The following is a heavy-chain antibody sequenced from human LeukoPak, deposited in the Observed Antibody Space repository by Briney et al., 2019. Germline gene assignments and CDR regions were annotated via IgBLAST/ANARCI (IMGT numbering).Heavy chain of an antibody. Sequence: GGSLRLSCAASGFIFSTHTMGWVRQPPGKGLEWVSAIVGSGTDSYYADSVKGRFTISRDNSKNTLYLQMSSLRDDDTAVYFCAKGGPTVRLADFWGHGTLVTVSS. V-gene: IGHV3-23*01. CDR2: IVGSGTDS. CDR1: GFIFSTHT. J-gene: IGHJ4*01. CDR3: AKGGPTVRLADF. D-gene: IGHD4-4*01.